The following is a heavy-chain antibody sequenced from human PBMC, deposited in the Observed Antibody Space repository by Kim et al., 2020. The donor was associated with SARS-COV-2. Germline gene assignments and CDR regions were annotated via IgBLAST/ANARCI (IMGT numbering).Heavy chain of an antibody. D-gene: IGHD3-10*01. CDR1: GFTVSTYS. J-gene: IGHJ6*02. V-gene: IGHV3-21*01. Sequence: GGSLRLSCAASGFTVSTYSMKWVRQAPGKGLEWVSSISSSSTYIYYADSVKGRFTISRDNAKNSLYLQLNSLRAEDTAVYYCAIAREAGSYPYYYSYGMDVWGQGTMVTVSS. CDR2: ISSSSTYI. CDR3: AIAREAGSYPYYYSYGMDV.